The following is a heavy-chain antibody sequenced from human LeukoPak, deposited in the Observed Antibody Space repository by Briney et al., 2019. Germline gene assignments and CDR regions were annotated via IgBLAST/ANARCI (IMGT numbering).Heavy chain of an antibody. CDR1: GFTFNTAW. Sequence: GGSLRLSCAVSGFTFNTAWMSRVRQAPGKGLEYIGRIKSKTDGGTTYYAAPVKGRFTISRDDSKNTLYLQMNGLKIEDTALYYCTADLRLWGQGTMVTVSS. CDR3: TADLRL. CDR2: IKSKTDGGTT. V-gene: IGHV3-15*01. D-gene: IGHD3-16*01. J-gene: IGHJ1*01.